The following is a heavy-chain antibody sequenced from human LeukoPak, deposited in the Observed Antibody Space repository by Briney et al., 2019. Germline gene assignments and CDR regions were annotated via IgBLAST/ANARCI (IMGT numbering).Heavy chain of an antibody. Sequence: PGGSLRLSCAASGFTFRSYWMSWVRQAPGKGLEWVASVKEDGSEEYSVDSVKGRFTISRDNAKNPLYLQMNSLRAEDTAVYYCARLGYCSSGSCFYGMDVWGRGTTVTVSS. J-gene: IGHJ6*02. CDR2: VKEDGSEE. V-gene: IGHV3-7*05. D-gene: IGHD2-15*01. CDR1: GFTFRSYW. CDR3: ARLGYCSSGSCFYGMDV.